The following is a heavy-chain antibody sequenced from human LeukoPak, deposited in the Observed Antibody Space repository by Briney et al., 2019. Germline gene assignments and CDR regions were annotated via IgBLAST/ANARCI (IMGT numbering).Heavy chain of an antibody. CDR3: ARGLTIFGVVMFDP. J-gene: IGHJ5*02. CDR1: GGSISSYY. V-gene: IGHV4-59*01. Sequence: MASETLSLTCTVSGGSISSYYWSWIRQPPGKGLEWIGYIYYSGSTNYNPSLKSRVTISVDTSKNQFSLKLSSVTAADTAVYYCARGLTIFGVVMFDPWGQGTLVTVSS. D-gene: IGHD3-3*01. CDR2: IYYSGST.